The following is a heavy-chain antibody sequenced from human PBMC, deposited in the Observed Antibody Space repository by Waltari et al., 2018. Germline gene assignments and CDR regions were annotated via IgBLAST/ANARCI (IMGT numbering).Heavy chain of an antibody. J-gene: IGHJ3*02. CDR3: ARRKLGEAFDI. V-gene: IGHV1-69*12. Sequence: QVQLVQSGAEVKKRGSSVTVSCRAYGGNFGRYAITWVRKAPGQGLEWMGGTIPIFGSPMYAPKFQGRVSITADELTYTVYMDLNSLRSDDTAIYYCARRKLGEAFDIWGQGTVVIVSS. CDR2: TIPIFGSP. D-gene: IGHD3-16*01. CDR1: GGNFGRYA.